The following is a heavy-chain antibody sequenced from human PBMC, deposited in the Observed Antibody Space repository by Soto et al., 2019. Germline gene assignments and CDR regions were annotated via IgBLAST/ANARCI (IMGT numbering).Heavy chain of an antibody. V-gene: IGHV4-39*01. Sequence: QLQLQESGPGLVKPSETLSLTCTVSGGSISSSSYYWGWIRQPPGKGLEWIGSIYYSGSTYYNPSLKSRVTTSVDTSKNQFSLKLSSVTAADTAVYYCARRSIADDAFDIWGQGTMVTVSS. J-gene: IGHJ3*02. D-gene: IGHD6-6*01. CDR3: ARRSIADDAFDI. CDR1: GGSISSSSYY. CDR2: IYYSGST.